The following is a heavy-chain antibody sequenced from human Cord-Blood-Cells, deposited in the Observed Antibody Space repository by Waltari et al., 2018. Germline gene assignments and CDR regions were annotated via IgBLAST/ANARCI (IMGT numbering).Heavy chain of an antibody. CDR2: IYTSGST. CDR3: ARMGIAAAGMGWFDP. Sequence: QVQLQESGPGLVKPSETLSLTCTVPGCSISSYYWRWIRQPAGKGLEWIGRIYTSGSTNYNPSLKSRVTMSVDTSKNQFSLKLSSVTAADTAVYYCARMGIAAAGMGWFDPWGQGTLVTVSS. D-gene: IGHD6-13*01. V-gene: IGHV4-4*07. J-gene: IGHJ5*02. CDR1: GCSISSYY.